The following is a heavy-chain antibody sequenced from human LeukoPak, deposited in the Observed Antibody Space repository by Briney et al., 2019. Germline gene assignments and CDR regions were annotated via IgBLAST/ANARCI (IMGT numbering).Heavy chain of an antibody. D-gene: IGHD2-21*01. Sequence: GGSLRLSCVGSGCTFRSHAMSWVRQAPEKGLEFVSGIYENGGTTYYADSVKGRFSISRDNSKNTLYLQMDSLRGEDTAVYYCAKDFRIGYSAHFDYWGQGALVTVSS. CDR2: IYENGGTT. CDR3: AKDFRIGYSAHFDY. CDR1: GCTFRSHA. J-gene: IGHJ4*02. V-gene: IGHV3-23*01.